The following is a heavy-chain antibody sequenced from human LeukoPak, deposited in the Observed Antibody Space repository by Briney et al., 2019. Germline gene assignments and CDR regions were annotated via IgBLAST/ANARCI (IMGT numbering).Heavy chain of an antibody. Sequence: PSETLSLTCGVSGGSITSTNWWSWVRQPPGQGLEWIGEVSLSGLTNYNPTLNSRVIMALDTSKNHLSLNLTSETAADTAVYFCSRENGAFSPFGYWGQGTLVTVPS. CDR1: GGSITSTNW. D-gene: IGHD2-8*01. CDR2: VSLSGLT. J-gene: IGHJ4*02. V-gene: IGHV4-4*02. CDR3: SRENGAFSPFGY.